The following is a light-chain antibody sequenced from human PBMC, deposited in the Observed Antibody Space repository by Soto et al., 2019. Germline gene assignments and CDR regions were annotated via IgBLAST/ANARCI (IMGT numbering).Light chain of an antibody. CDR1: QTISGSY. CDR3: QQYGSSPT. J-gene: IGKJ1*01. Sequence: IVLTQSPGTLSLSPGERATLSCRASQTISGSYLAWYQHKPGQAPRLLIHGASSRATGIPDRFSGSGSGTDFTLTISRLEPEDFAVYYCQQYGSSPTFGQGTKVDIK. CDR2: GAS. V-gene: IGKV3-20*01.